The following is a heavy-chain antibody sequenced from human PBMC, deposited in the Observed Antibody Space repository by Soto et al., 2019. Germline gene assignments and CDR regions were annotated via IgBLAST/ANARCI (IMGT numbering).Heavy chain of an antibody. J-gene: IGHJ2*01. D-gene: IGHD1-26*01. V-gene: IGHV4-59*01. CDR2: IYYSGTT. CDR3: ARGGHGNYWYFDL. Sequence: QVQLQESGPGLVKPSETLSLTCTVSGGSTSSYYWTWIRQPPGKALEWIGHIYYSGTTNYNPSLTSRVTISVDTSRNQLSLKLSSVTAADTAVYYWARGGHGNYWYFDLWGRGTLVTVSS. CDR1: GGSTSSYY.